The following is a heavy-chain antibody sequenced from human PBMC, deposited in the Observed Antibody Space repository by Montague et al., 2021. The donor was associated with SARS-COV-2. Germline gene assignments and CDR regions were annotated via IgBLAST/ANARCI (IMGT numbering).Heavy chain of an antibody. Sequence: SLRLSGAASGSTFSSYGTHWVRQAPGKGLEWVAAIWYDGSNKYYADSVTGRFTISRDNSKNTLYLQMNSLRAEDTAVYYCARDRAYGGWTHDAFDNWDQGTIVTASS. CDR2: IWYDGSNK. J-gene: IGHJ3*02. CDR3: ARDRAYGGWTHDAFDN. V-gene: IGHV3-33*01. D-gene: IGHD4-23*01. CDR1: GSTFSSYG.